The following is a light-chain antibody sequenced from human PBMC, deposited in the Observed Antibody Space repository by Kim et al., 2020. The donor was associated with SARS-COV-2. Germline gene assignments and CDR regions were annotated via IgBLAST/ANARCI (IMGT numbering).Light chain of an antibody. J-gene: IGLJ2*01. Sequence: VALGQTVRITCQGDSLRSYYSTWYQQKPGQAPILVIYGKNNRPSGIPDRFSGSSSGNTASLTITGTQAGDEADYYCNTRDSNDNVVFGGGTQLTVL. CDR1: SLRSYY. CDR3: NTRDSNDNVV. V-gene: IGLV3-19*01. CDR2: GKN.